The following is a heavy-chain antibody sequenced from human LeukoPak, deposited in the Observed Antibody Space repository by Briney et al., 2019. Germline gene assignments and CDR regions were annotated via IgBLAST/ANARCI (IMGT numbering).Heavy chain of an antibody. CDR2: IYHSGNT. CDR1: GGSISSGNYY. V-gene: IGHV4-30-2*01. D-gene: IGHD2-2*01. J-gene: IGHJ4*02. Sequence: NPSETLSLTCTVSGGSISSGNYYWSWIRQPPGKGLEWIGYIYHSGNTYYNPSLKSRVTISVDRSKNQFSLKLSSVTAADTAVYYCARDLAHCSSTICNPLGLFDYWGQGTLVTVSS. CDR3: ARDLAHCSSTICNPLGLFDY.